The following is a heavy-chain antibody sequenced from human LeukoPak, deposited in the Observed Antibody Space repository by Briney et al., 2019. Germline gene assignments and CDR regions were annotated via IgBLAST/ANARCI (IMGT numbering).Heavy chain of an antibody. CDR3: AREHDYGDYRVWDY. J-gene: IGHJ4*02. V-gene: IGHV3-66*01. Sequence: GGSLRLSCAASGFTVSSNYMSWVRQAPGKGLEWVSLIYSGGSTDHADSVKGRFTISRDNSKNTLYLQMNSLRAEDTAVYYCAREHDYGDYRVWDYWGQGTLVTVSS. CDR1: GFTVSSNY. D-gene: IGHD4-17*01. CDR2: IYSGGST.